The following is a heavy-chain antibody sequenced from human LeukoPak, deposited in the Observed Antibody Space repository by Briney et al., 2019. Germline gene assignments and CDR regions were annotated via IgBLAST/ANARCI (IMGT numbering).Heavy chain of an antibody. CDR3: ARDPRWRFDY. CDR1: GFTFTSYA. Sequence: PGGSLRLSCAASGFTFTSYAMTWVRQAPGKGLEWVSAISGSDAGTYYADSVKGRFTISRDNTKNSLYLQMNALRAEDTAVYYCARDPRWRFDYWGQGTLVTVSS. J-gene: IGHJ4*02. D-gene: IGHD3-16*02. CDR2: ISGSDAGT. V-gene: IGHV3-23*01.